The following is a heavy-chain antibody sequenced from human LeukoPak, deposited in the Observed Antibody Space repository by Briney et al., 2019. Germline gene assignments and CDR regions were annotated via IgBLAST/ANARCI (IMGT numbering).Heavy chain of an antibody. V-gene: IGHV1-18*01. CDR1: GGTLSSYA. J-gene: IGHJ6*02. Sequence: GASVKVSCKASGGTLSSYAISWVRQAPGQGLEWMGWISAYNGNTNYAQKLQGRVTMTTDTSTSTAYMELRSLRSDDTAVYYCAGSYGGNFYGMDVWGQGTTVTVSS. CDR3: AGSYGGNFYGMDV. D-gene: IGHD4-23*01. CDR2: ISAYNGNT.